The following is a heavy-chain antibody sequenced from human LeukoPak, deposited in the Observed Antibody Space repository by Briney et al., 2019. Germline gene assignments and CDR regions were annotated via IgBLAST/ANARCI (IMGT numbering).Heavy chain of an antibody. CDR1: GGTFSSYV. CDR2: GIPIFGTA. J-gene: IGHJ5*02. D-gene: IGHD2-2*01. Sequence: ASVKVSCKASGGTFSSYVISWVRQGPGQGLEWMGGGIPIFGTANYAQKFQGRVTITADESTSTAYMELSSLGSEDTAVDYCAREASIVVVPAASYNWFDPWGQGTLVTVSP. CDR3: AREASIVVVPAASYNWFDP. V-gene: IGHV1-69*13.